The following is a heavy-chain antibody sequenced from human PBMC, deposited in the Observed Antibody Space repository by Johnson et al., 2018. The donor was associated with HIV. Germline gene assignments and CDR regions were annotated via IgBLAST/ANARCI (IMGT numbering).Heavy chain of an antibody. CDR1: GFTFSSYD. CDR3: ARIPARGYVNDAFDI. CDR2: IGSAGDT. Sequence: VQLVESGGGLVQPGGSLRLSCTASGFTFSSYDMHSVRQAPGKGLEWVSAIGSAGDTYYPDSVKGRFTISRENAKNTFYLQMNSLRAEDKSVYYCARIPARGYVNDAFDIWGQGTMVTVSS. V-gene: IGHV3-13*01. J-gene: IGHJ3*02. D-gene: IGHD1-1*01.